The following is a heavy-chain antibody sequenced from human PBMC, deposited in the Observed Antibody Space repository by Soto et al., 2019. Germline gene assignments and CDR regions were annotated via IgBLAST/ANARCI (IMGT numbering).Heavy chain of an antibody. CDR3: AREPGLGKINWFDP. J-gene: IGHJ5*02. V-gene: IGHV3-48*02. Sequence: EVQLVESGGGLVQPGGSLRLSCAASGFTFSSYSMNWVRQAPGKGLEWVSYISSSSSTIYYADSVKGRFTISRDNAKNSLYLQMNSLRDEDTAVYYCAREPGLGKINWFDPWGQGTLVTVSS. CDR1: GFTFSSYS. CDR2: ISSSSSTI. D-gene: IGHD6-6*01.